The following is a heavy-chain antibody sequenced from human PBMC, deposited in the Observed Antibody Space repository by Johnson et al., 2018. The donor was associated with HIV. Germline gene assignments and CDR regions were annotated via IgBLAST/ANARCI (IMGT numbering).Heavy chain of an antibody. J-gene: IGHJ3*02. CDR3: AKDGAKYYYDSSGYRDAFDI. V-gene: IGHV3-33*06. D-gene: IGHD3-22*01. CDR2: IWYDGTNK. Sequence: QVQLVESGGGVVQPGRSLRLSCAASGFTFSSYGMHWVRQAPGKGLEWVALIWYDGTNKYYADSVKCRFTISRDNSKNTLYLHMNSLRAEDTAVYYCAKDGAKYYYDSSGYRDAFDIWGQGTMVTVSS. CDR1: GFTFSSYG.